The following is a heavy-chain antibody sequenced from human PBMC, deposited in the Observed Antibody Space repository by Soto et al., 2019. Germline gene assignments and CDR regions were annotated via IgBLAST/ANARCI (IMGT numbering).Heavy chain of an antibody. J-gene: IGHJ6*02. CDR3: ARGVVIGTLYGRDV. CDR1: GYTFTGHY. D-gene: IGHD2-21*01. CDR2: INPNSGGT. Sequence: ASVKVSCKTSGYTFTGHYMHSVRQAPGQRVAWLGWINPNSGGTNSAQKFQGWVTMTRDTSISTAYMGLSRRKSDDTPVYYCARGVVIGTLYGRDVWGQGTTVTVSS. V-gene: IGHV1-2*04.